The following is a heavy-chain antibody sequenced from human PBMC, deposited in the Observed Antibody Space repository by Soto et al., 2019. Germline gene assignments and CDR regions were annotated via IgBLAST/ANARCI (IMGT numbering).Heavy chain of an antibody. Sequence: PGGSLRLSCAASGFTFSTYWMTWLRQAPGKGLEWVATIKQDGSEKFYADSVKGRFTVSRDTDTKSLYLQMNSLRAEDTAVYYCSRAQRVGYHYEGHYFDYWGQGILVTVSS. V-gene: IGHV3-7*03. J-gene: IGHJ4*02. CDR2: IKQDGSEK. CDR1: GFTFSTYW. CDR3: SRAQRVGYHYEGHYFDY. D-gene: IGHD3-22*01.